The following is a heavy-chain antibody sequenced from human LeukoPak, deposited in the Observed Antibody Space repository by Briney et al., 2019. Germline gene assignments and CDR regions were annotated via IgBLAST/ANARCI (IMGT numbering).Heavy chain of an antibody. V-gene: IGHV1-69*01. CDR1: GGTFSSYA. CDR2: IIPIFGTA. CDR3: ARDQRITIFGVAPWFDP. J-gene: IGHJ5*02. Sequence: ASVKVSCKASGGTFSSYAISWVRQAPGQGLEWMGGIIPIFGTANYAQKFQGRVTITADESTSTAYMELSSLRSEDTAVYYCARDQRITIFGVAPWFDPWGQGTLVTVSS. D-gene: IGHD3-3*01.